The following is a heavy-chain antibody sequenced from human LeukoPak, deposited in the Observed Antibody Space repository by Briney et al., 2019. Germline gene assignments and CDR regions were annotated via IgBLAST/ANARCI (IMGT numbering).Heavy chain of an antibody. D-gene: IGHD2-2*02. Sequence: ASVKVSCKASGYTFTSYYMHWVRQAPGEGLEWMGIINPSGGSTSYTQKFQGRVTMTRDMSTSTVYMELSSLRSEDTAVYYCARVAAEVVGVPGAIGFGWLRRDYYYMDVWGKGTTVTVSS. CDR3: ARVAAEVVGVPGAIGFGWLRRDYYYMDV. CDR1: GYTFTSYY. CDR2: INPSGGST. J-gene: IGHJ6*03. V-gene: IGHV1-46*01.